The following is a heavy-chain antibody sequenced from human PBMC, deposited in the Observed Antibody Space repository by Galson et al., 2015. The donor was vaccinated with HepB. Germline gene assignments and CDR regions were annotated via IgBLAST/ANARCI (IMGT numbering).Heavy chain of an antibody. D-gene: IGHD6-13*01. Sequence: SLRLSCAASGFRFYTYALSWVRQAPGKGLEWVSTITGTGGNTYYADSVKGRFIISKDMSKNTLYLQMNSLRVEDTAVYYCAKDGIASAGTPYYFHYWGQGTLVTVSS. CDR2: ITGTGGNT. V-gene: IGHV3-23*01. CDR3: AKDGIASAGTPYYFHY. CDR1: GFRFYTYA. J-gene: IGHJ4*02.